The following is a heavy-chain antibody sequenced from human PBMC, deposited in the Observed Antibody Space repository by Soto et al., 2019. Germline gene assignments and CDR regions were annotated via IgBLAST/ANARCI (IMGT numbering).Heavy chain of an antibody. J-gene: IGHJ3*02. CDR3: ARAPPLKYTYGLRGAFDI. V-gene: IGHV4-30-4*01. Sequence: PLETLSLTCTVSGGSISSGDYYWSWIRQPPGKGLEWIGYIYYSGSTYYNPSLKSRVTISVDTSKNQFSLKLSSVTAADTAVYYCARAPPLKYTYGLRGAFDIWGQGTMVTVS. CDR2: IYYSGST. CDR1: GGSISSGDYY. D-gene: IGHD5-18*01.